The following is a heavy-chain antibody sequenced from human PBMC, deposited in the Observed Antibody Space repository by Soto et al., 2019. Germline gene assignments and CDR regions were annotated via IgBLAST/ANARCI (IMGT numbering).Heavy chain of an antibody. Sequence: SETLSLTCNVSGGSIRNYYWTWIRQPPGKGLEWVGHIYSSGSTKYNPSLQSRVSISSDMSTNQFSLTLTSVSAADTAIYFCARATPRYSGSWYEILDLWGPGTLITVSS. CDR2: IYSSGST. CDR3: ARATPRYSGSWYEILDL. D-gene: IGHD6-13*01. CDR1: GGSIRNYY. J-gene: IGHJ4*02. V-gene: IGHV4-59*01.